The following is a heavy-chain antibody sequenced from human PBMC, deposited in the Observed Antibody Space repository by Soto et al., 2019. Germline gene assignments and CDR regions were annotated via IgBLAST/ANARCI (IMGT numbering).Heavy chain of an antibody. D-gene: IGHD2-2*01. CDR2: ISPSNGNR. J-gene: IGHJ4*02. V-gene: IGHV1-18*04. CDR3: VRDPQRNDY. CDR1: GYDFSSYG. Sequence: QVQLVQSGAEVKKPGASVKVSCKASGYDFSSYGISWVRQAPGQGLEWMGWISPSNGNRDYAQQFQGRVTMTSDTSRTTAYMELRSLRSDDTAVYYCVRDPQRNDYWGQGTLVNVSS.